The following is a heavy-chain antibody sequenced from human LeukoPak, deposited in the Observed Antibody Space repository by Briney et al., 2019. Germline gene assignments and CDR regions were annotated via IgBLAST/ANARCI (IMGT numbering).Heavy chain of an antibody. CDR3: ARASHYYDSSGYYP. D-gene: IGHD3-22*01. V-gene: IGHV3-21*01. CDR1: GFSFDDYG. Sequence: GGSLRLSCAASGFSFDDYGMTWVRQAPGKGLEWVSSISSSSSYIYYADSVKGRFTISRDNAKNSLYLQMNSLRAEDTAVYYCARASHYYDSSGYYPWGQGTLVTVSS. CDR2: ISSSSSYI. J-gene: IGHJ5*02.